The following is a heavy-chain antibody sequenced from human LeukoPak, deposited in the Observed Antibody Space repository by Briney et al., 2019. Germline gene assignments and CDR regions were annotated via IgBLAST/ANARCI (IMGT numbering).Heavy chain of an antibody. J-gene: IGHJ4*02. CDR1: GFTFSTFS. CDR2: ISSSSTSI. Sequence: GGSLRLSCAASGFTFSTFSMNWVRQAPGKGLEWVSHISSSSTSIYYADSVQGRFIISRDNAKNSLYLQMNSLRAEDTAVYYCARGGLYAVITSFDYWGQGTLVTVSS. CDR3: ARGGLYAVITSFDY. D-gene: IGHD3-22*01. V-gene: IGHV3-48*01.